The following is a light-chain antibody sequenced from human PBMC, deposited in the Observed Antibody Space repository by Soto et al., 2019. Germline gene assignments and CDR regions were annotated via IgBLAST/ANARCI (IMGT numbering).Light chain of an antibody. CDR1: SSDVGGYNY. CDR3: SSYTSSSTYVV. V-gene: IGLV2-14*03. J-gene: IGLJ2*01. CDR2: DVI. Sequence: QSVLTQPASVSGSPGQSITISCTGTSSDVGGYNYVSWYQQHPGKAPKLMIYDVINRPSGVSNHFSGSKSGNSASLTISGLQAEDEADYYCSSYTSSSTYVVFGGGTKVTVL.